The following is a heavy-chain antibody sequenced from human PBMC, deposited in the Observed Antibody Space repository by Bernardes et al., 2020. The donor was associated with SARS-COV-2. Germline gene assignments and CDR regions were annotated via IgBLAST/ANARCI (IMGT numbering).Heavy chain of an antibody. CDR3: ARHLGAKCTSCYVQTYYYYGMDV. J-gene: IGHJ6*02. Sequence: SETLSLTCTVSGGSISSSSYYWGWIRQPPGKGLEWIGSIYYSGSTYYNPSLKSRVTISVDTSKNQFSLKLSSVTAADTAVYYCARHLGAKCTSCYVQTYYYYGMDVWGQGTTVTVSS. CDR1: GGSISSSSYY. D-gene: IGHD2-2*01. CDR2: IYYSGST. V-gene: IGHV4-39*01.